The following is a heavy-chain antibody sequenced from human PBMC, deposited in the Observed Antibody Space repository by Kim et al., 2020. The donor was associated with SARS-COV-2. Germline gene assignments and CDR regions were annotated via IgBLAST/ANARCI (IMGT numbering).Heavy chain of an antibody. CDR2: I. CDR3: ASRGYYIDF. V-gene: IGHV3-48*02. D-gene: IGHD6-13*01. Sequence: IYYAHSVEGQFTISRDNAKSSVALQMSSLRDENTAMYYCASRGYYIDFWGQGTLVTVSS. J-gene: IGHJ4*02.